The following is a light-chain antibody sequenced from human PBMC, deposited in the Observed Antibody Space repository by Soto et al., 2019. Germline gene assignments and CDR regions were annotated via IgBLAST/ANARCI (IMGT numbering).Light chain of an antibody. CDR3: QQYYNTPLT. Sequence: DIVMTQSPDSLAVSLGERATINCKSSQSVLYSSDNKNYLAWYQQKPGQPPKLLIYWASTRESGVPDRFSGSGSGKDFTLTISRLRAEDVAVYYCQQYYNTPLTFAGGTKVEI. CDR2: WAS. J-gene: IGKJ4*01. V-gene: IGKV4-1*01. CDR1: QSVLYSSDNKNY.